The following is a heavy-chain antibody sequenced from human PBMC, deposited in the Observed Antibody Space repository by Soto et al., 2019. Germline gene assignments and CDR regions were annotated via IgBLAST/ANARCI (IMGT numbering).Heavy chain of an antibody. D-gene: IGHD2-15*01. Sequence: LSLTCTVSGGSVSSGSYYWSWIRQPPGKGLEWIGYISYSGSTNYNPSLKSRVTISVDTSKNQFSLKLTSVTAADTAVYYCARTSSGGNPDYWGQGTLVTVSS. V-gene: IGHV4-61*01. CDR1: GGSVSSGSYY. CDR2: ISYSGST. J-gene: IGHJ4*02. CDR3: ARTSSGGNPDY.